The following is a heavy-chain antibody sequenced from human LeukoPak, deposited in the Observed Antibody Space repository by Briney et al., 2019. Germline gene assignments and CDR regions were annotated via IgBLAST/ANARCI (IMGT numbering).Heavy chain of an antibody. D-gene: IGHD6-6*01. CDR1: GFTLRNYW. CDR2: ISGDGSVT. Sequence: GGSLRLSCAASGFTLRNYWMHWVRQVPGKRLVWVSRISGDGSVTNYADSVKGRFTISRDNAKNTLFLQINSLRAKDTAVYYCARYSSSSGGASYYLDYWGHGTLVTVSS. V-gene: IGHV3-74*01. CDR3: ARYSSSSGGASYYLDY. J-gene: IGHJ4*01.